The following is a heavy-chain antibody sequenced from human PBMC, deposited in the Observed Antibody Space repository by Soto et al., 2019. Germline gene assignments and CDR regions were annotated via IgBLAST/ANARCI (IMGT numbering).Heavy chain of an antibody. V-gene: IGHV1-18*01. CDR2: ISAYNGNT. D-gene: IGHD2-2*01. Sequence: QVLLVQSGAEVKKPWASVKVSCPASGYTFTSYGISWVRQAPGPGLEWMGWISAYNGNTNYAQKLQGRVTMTTDTSTSTADMELRSLRSDDTAVYYWARQDIVVVPAASLDFWGQGTLVTVSS. J-gene: IGHJ4*02. CDR1: GYTFTSYG. CDR3: ARQDIVVVPAASLDF.